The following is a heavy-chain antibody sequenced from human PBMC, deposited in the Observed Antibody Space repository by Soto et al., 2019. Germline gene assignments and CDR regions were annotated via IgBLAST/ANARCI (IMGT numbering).Heavy chain of an antibody. CDR2: IYTSGST. CDR1: GGSISSYY. J-gene: IGHJ6*02. V-gene: IGHV4-4*07. D-gene: IGHD3-22*01. CDR3: ARGSVYDSSGYTPYGMDV. Sequence: SETLSLTCTVSGGSISSYYWSWIRQPAGKGLEWIGRIYTSGSTNYNPSLKSRVTMSVDTSKNQFSLKLSSVTAADTAVYYCARGSVYDSSGYTPYGMDVWGQGTTVTVSS.